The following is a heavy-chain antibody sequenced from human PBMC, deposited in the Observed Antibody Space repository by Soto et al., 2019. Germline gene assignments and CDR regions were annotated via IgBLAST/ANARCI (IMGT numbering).Heavy chain of an antibody. J-gene: IGHJ4*02. CDR3: TRGSSGWFPRPLDY. CDR1: GGSITSFY. V-gene: IGHV4-59*01. CDR2: IYYNGNT. Sequence: QVQLRESGPGLVKPSETLSLTCTVSGGSITSFYWSWVRQPPGKGLEWIGYIYYNGNTNYNPSLKRRVTISVATSNNQFSLNLSSVTAADTAVYYCTRGSSGWFPRPLDYWGQGTLVTVSS. D-gene: IGHD6-19*01.